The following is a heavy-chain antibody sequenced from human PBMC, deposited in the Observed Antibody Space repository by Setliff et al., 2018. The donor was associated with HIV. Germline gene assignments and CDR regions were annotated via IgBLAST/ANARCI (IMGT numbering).Heavy chain of an antibody. J-gene: IGHJ4*02. CDR1: GGSISSYY. Sequence: LSLTCTVSGGSISSYYWSWIRQPAGKGLEWIGYIYDSGSPKYNPSLKSRVTISIDTSKSQISLKLTSGTAADTAMYYCATLGSCPNSRCPNYWGQGTLVTVSS. CDR2: IYDSGSP. V-gene: IGHV4-59*01. D-gene: IGHD2-15*01. CDR3: ATLGSCPNSRCPNY.